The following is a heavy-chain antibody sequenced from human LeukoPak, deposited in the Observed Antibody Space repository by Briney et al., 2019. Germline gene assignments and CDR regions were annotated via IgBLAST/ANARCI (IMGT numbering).Heavy chain of an antibody. CDR2: IYYSGST. D-gene: IGHD6-13*01. J-gene: IGHJ4*02. V-gene: IGHV4-39*01. Sequence: SETLSLTCTVSGGSISSSSYYWGWIRQPPGKGLEWIESIYYSGSTYYNPSLKSRVTISVDTSKNQFSLKLSSVTAADTAVYYCARHPIPGIAAAGREPVDYWGQGTLVTVSS. CDR3: ARHPIPGIAAAGREPVDY. CDR1: GGSISSSSYY.